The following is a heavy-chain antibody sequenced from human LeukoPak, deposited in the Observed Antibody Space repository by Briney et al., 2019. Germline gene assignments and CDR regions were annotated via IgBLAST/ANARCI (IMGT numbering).Heavy chain of an antibody. CDR3: ARGHTVLLWFGELLTLDY. CDR1: GGTFSSYA. J-gene: IGHJ4*02. Sequence: ASVKVSCKASGGTFSSYAISWVRQAPGQGLEWMGGIIPIFGTANYAQKFQGRVTITTDESTSTAYMELRGLRSDDTAVYYCARGHTVLLWFGELLTLDYWGQGTLVTVSS. CDR2: IIPIFGTA. D-gene: IGHD3-10*01. V-gene: IGHV1-69*05.